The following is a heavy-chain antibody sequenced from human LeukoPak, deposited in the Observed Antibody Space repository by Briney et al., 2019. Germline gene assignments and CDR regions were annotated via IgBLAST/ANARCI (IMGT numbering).Heavy chain of an antibody. Sequence: GGSLRLSCAASGFTFSSYSMNWVRQAPGKGLEWVSFISSSSSYIYYADSVKGRFTISRDNAKNSLYLQMNSLRAEDTAVYYCAGAYYYYNGMDVWGKGTTVTVSS. CDR3: AGAYYYYNGMDV. CDR2: ISSSSSYI. V-gene: IGHV3-21*01. CDR1: GFTFSSYS. J-gene: IGHJ6*04.